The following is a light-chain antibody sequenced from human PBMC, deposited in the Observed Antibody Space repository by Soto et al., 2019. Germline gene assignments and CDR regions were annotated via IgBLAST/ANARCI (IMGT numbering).Light chain of an antibody. Sequence: DLQMTQSPSSLSASVGNRVTITCRASQSISTYLNWYQKKPGKAPNLLIYDASRLQSGVPSRFSGSGGGTDFTLSISSVQPEDFATYFCQQSYMDPITFGQGTQLE. CDR1: QSISTY. CDR3: QQSYMDPIT. V-gene: IGKV1-39*01. J-gene: IGKJ5*01. CDR2: DAS.